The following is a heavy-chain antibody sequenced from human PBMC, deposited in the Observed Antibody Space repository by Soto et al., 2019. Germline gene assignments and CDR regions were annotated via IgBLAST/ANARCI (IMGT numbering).Heavy chain of an antibody. D-gene: IGHD5-12*01. V-gene: IGHV4-30-2*01. J-gene: IGHJ4*02. CDR3: AGGPGVARNY. CDR2: IYHSRSN. CDR1: GGSISSGGYS. Sequence: QLQLQESGPGLVKPSQTLSLTCAVSGGSISSGGYSWSWIRQPPGKGLEWIGYIYHSRSNYYNPSLKSRATISVDRSKNQFSLKLGSVTAADTAVYSCAGGPGVARNYWGQGTLVTVSS.